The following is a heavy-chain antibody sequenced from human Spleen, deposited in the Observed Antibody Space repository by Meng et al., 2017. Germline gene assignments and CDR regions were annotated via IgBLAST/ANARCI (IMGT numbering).Heavy chain of an antibody. V-gene: IGHV4-39*07. CDR3: ARGAVVVVPSTGARMVWFDP. D-gene: IGHD2-15*01. J-gene: IGHJ5*02. Sequence: WVRQAPGKGLEWVGNIHYRGSTYSNPSLKSRVTISVDTSKNQFSLLLNSVTAADTAVYYCARGAVVVVPSTGARMVWFDPWGQGTLVTVSS. CDR2: IHYRGST.